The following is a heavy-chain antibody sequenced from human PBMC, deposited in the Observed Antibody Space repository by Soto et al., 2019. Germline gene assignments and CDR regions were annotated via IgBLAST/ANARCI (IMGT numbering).Heavy chain of an antibody. CDR1: GGYFSGYY. D-gene: IGHD6-19*01. J-gene: IGHJ6*01. CDR3: ASGAVAGTHYYYYGMDV. CDR2: INHSGST. V-gene: IGHV4-34*01. Sequence: SETLSLACAFYGGYFSGYYWGWIRQPPGKGLEWIGEINHSGSTNYNPSLKSRVTISVDTSKNQFSLKLRSVTAADTAVYYCASGAVAGTHYYYYGMDVWGQGTTVTVSS.